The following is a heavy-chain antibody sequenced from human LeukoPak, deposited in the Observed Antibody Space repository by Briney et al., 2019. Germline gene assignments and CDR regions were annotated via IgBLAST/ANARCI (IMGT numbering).Heavy chain of an antibody. J-gene: IGHJ4*02. Sequence: ASVKVSCKASGYTFTSYDINWVRQATGQGLEWMGWMNPNSGNTGYAQKFQGRVTITRNTSISTAYMELSSLRSEDTAVYYCASPAPYYDILTGYCSWGQGTLVTVSS. V-gene: IGHV1-8*03. CDR1: GYTFTSYD. D-gene: IGHD3-9*01. CDR3: ASPAPYYDILTGYCS. CDR2: MNPNSGNT.